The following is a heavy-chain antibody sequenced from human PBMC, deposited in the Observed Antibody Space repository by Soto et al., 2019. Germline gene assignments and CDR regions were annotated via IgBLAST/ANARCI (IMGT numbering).Heavy chain of an antibody. D-gene: IGHD3-16*01. CDR2: VYWDDDK. V-gene: IGHV2-5*02. CDR1: GFSLNTRDVG. Sequence: QITLNESGPALVKPTQTLTLTCTFSGFSLNTRDVGVGWIRQPPGKALEWLGVVYWDDDKSYSPSLKSRLTITNDTPKNKVVLRMTKMDPVDTATYYCAHCRGGVASFWGQGTLVTVSS. J-gene: IGHJ4*02. CDR3: AHCRGGVASF.